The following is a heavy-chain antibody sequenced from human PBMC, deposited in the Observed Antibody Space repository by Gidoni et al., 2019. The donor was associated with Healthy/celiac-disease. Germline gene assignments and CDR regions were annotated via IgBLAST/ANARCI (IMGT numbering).Heavy chain of an antibody. CDR1: GYTFTSYY. D-gene: IGHD3-16*02. CDR3: ARSVGDYVWGSYRHRGFDP. Sequence: QVQLVQSGAEVKKPGASVKVSCKASGYTFTSYYMHWVRQAPGQGLEWMGIINPSGGSTSYAQKFQGRVTMTRDTSTSTVYMELSSLRSEDTAVYYCARSVGDYVWGSYRHRGFDPWGQGTLVIVSS. V-gene: IGHV1-46*01. CDR2: INPSGGST. J-gene: IGHJ5*02.